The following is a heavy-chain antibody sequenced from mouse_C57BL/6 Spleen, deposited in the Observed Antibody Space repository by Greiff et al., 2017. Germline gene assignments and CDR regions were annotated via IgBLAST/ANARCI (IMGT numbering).Heavy chain of an antibody. D-gene: IGHD1-1*01. V-gene: IGHV1-26*01. CDR1: GYTFTDYY. Sequence: EVQLQQSGPELVKPGASVKISCKASGYTFTDYYMNWVKQSHGQSLEWIGDINPNNGGTSYNQKFKGKATLTVDKSSSTAYMELRSLTSEDSAVYYCASYYYGSSYYWGQGTTLTVSS. CDR3: ASYYYGSSYY. CDR2: INPNNGGT. J-gene: IGHJ2*01.